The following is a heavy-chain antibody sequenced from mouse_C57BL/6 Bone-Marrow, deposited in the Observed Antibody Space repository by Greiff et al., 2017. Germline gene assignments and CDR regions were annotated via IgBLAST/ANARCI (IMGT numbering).Heavy chain of an antibody. CDR3: AGGGNYGFAY. D-gene: IGHD2-1*01. Sequence: SGPELVKPGASVKISCKASGYSFTGYYMNWVKQSPEKSLEWIGEINPSTGGTTYNQKFKAKATLTVDKSSSTAYMQLKSLTSEDSAVYYCAGGGNYGFAYWGQGTLVTVSA. V-gene: IGHV1-42*01. J-gene: IGHJ3*01. CDR1: GYSFTGYY. CDR2: INPSTGGT.